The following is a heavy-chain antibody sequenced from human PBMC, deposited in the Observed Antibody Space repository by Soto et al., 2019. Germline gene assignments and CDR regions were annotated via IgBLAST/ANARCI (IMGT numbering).Heavy chain of an antibody. CDR2: ISSDGRNK. CDR1: GFIFRSAG. D-gene: IGHD2-2*01. Sequence: QVHLVESGGGGVQPGTSLRLSCAASGFIFRSAGMHWVRQAPGKGLEWVAVISSDGRNKFYADSMEGRFTISRDNSKNTLYLQMDSLRVDDTAIYFCARDMGFVAVVPPVDAGYGLDVW. CDR3: ARDMGFVAVVPPVDAGYGLDV. J-gene: IGHJ6*01. V-gene: IGHV3-30*03.